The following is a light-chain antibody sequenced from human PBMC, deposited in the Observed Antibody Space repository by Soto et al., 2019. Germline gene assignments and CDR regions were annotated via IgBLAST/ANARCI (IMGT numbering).Light chain of an antibody. V-gene: IGKV3-15*01. CDR1: QSVGSN. J-gene: IGKJ2*01. CDR2: GAS. Sequence: EIVVTQSPATLSVSPGERATLSCRASQSVGSNLAWYQQKPGQAPRLLIYGASTRATGIPARFSGSGSGTEFTLTISSLQSEDFAVYYCQQYNNWPYTFGQGTQLEIK. CDR3: QQYNNWPYT.